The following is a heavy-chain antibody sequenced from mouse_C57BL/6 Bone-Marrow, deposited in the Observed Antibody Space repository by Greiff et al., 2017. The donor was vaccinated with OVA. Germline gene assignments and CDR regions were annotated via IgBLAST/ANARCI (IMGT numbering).Heavy chain of an antibody. CDR3: ARERVTGTLDY. D-gene: IGHD4-1*01. Sequence: EVHLVESGPGLVKPSQSLSLTCSVTGYSITSGYYWNWIRQFPGNKLEWMGYISYDGSNNYNPSLKNRISITRDTSKNQFFLKLNSVTTEDTATYYCARERVTGTLDYWGQGTTLTVSS. J-gene: IGHJ2*01. V-gene: IGHV3-6*01. CDR2: ISYDGSN. CDR1: GYSITSGYY.